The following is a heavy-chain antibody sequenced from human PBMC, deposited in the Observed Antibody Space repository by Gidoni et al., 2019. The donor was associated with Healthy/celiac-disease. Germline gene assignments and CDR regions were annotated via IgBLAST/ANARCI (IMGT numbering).Heavy chain of an antibody. V-gene: IGHV3-23*01. CDR3: AKASPPIVGAPVDFDY. D-gene: IGHD1-26*01. CDR1: GFTFSSYA. J-gene: IGHJ4*02. Sequence: EVQLLESGGGLVQPGGSLRLSCAASGFTFSSYAMSWVRQAPGKGLEWVSAISGSGGSTYYADSVKGRFTISRDNSKNTLYLQMNSLRAEDTAVYYCAKASPPIVGAPVDFDYWGQGTLVTVSS. CDR2: ISGSGGST.